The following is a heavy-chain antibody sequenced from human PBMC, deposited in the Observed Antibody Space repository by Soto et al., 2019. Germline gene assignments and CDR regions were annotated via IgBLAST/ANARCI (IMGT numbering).Heavy chain of an antibody. Sequence: PGGSLKIPCRTPGYRFTSYWIAWVRQMPGKGLEWMGIIFPSDSDTRYSPSFQGQVTISADRSTSTVFLQWASLKASDTAVYFCARKDKSGYFNWFDPWGQGTLVTVSS. D-gene: IGHD3-22*01. CDR1: GYRFTSYW. CDR3: ARKDKSGYFNWFDP. V-gene: IGHV5-51*01. CDR2: IFPSDSDT. J-gene: IGHJ5*02.